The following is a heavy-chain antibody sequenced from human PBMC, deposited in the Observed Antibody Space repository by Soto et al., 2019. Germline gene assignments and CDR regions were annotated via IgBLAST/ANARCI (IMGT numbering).Heavy chain of an antibody. V-gene: IGHV3-21*06. CDR2: ISSTTNYI. CDR3: ARESEDLTSNFDY. Sequence: PXGALRLSCTAAGFTFPRYSMNWVRQAPGKGLEWVSSISSTTNYIYYGDSMKGRFTISRDNAKNSLYLEMNSLRAEDTAVYYCARESEDLTSNFDYWGQGAMVTVSS. J-gene: IGHJ4*02. CDR1: GFTFPRYS.